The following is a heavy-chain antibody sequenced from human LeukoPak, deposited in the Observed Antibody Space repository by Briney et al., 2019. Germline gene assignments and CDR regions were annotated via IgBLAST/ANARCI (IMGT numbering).Heavy chain of an antibody. CDR1: GGSISSYY. V-gene: IGHV4-4*07. J-gene: IGHJ4*02. Sequence: PSETLSLTCTVSGGSISSYYWSRIRQPAGKGLEWIGRIYTSGSTNYNPSLKSRVTMSVDTSKNQFSLKLSSVTAADTAVYYCARDLVGLEPGDGFDYWGQGTLVTVSS. CDR2: IYTSGST. D-gene: IGHD1-1*01. CDR3: ARDLVGLEPGDGFDY.